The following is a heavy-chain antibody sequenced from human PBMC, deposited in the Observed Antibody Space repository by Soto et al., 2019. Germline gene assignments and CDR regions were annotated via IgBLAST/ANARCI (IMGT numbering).Heavy chain of an antibody. J-gene: IGHJ3*02. Sequence: QVLLVQSGAEVRKPGASVKLSCKTSGYTFTSYIIHWVRQAPGQGLEWVGLINPSGGSTNYAQRFQGRVTVTRDTSTSTVYIDLSSLRSEDTALYYCGRVRTRDYWSGYSPVEIWGEGTMVTVST. CDR3: GRVRTRDYWSGYSPVEI. D-gene: IGHD3-3*01. V-gene: IGHV1-46*01. CDR1: GYTFTSYI. CDR2: INPSGGST.